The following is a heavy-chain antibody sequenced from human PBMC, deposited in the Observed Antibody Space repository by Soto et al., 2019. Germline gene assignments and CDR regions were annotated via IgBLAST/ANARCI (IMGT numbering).Heavy chain of an antibody. CDR1: GYSFAGYW. D-gene: IGHD3-22*01. V-gene: IGHV5-10-1*01. CDR2: IDPSDSQT. Sequence: GESLKISCKGSGYSFAGYWITWVRQKPGKGLEWMGRIDPSDSQTYYSPSFRGHVTISVTKSTTTVFLQWSSLRASDTAMYYCARQIYDSDTGPNFQYYFDSWGQGTPVTVSS. CDR3: ARQIYDSDTGPNFQYYFDS. J-gene: IGHJ4*02.